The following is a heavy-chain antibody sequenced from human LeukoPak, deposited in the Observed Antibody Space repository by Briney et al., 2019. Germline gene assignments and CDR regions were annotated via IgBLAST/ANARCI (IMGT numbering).Heavy chain of an antibody. J-gene: IGHJ6*02. D-gene: IGHD3-10*01. CDR2: IYSGGST. V-gene: IGHV3-66*01. CDR3: ARDHRGVLSGMDV. Sequence: GGSLRLSCAASGFTVSSNYMSWVRQAPGKGLEWVSVIYSGGSTYYADSVKGRFTISRDNSKNTLYLQMNSLRAEDTAVYYCARDHRGVLSGMDVWGQGTTVTVSS. CDR1: GFTVSSNY.